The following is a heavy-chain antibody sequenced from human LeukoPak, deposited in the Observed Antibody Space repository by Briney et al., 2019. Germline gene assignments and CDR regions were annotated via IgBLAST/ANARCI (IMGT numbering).Heavy chain of an antibody. CDR2: IKSKTDGGTT. CDR3: TTSSAYDHLFDY. J-gene: IGHJ4*02. Sequence: GRSLRLSCAVSGFTFTDAWMSWVRQAPGKGLEWVGRIKSKTDGGTTDYAAPVKGRLTISRDDSENTVYLQMNSLKAEDTAVYYCTTSSAYDHLFDYWGQGTLVTVSS. D-gene: IGHD5-12*01. V-gene: IGHV3-15*01. CDR1: GFTFTDAW.